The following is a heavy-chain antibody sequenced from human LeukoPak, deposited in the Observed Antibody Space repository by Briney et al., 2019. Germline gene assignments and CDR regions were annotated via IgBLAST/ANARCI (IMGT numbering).Heavy chain of an antibody. CDR2: IYYSGST. J-gene: IGHJ4*02. D-gene: IGHD6-19*01. CDR3: ARGHYSSGCRLDY. CDR1: GGSITSYY. V-gene: IGHV4-59*01. Sequence: ASETLSLTCTVSGGSITSYYWSWIRQPPGKGLEWIGYIYYSGSTKYNPSLKSRVTISVDTSKNQFSLKLSSVTAADTAVYYCARGHYSSGCRLDYWGQGTLVTVSS.